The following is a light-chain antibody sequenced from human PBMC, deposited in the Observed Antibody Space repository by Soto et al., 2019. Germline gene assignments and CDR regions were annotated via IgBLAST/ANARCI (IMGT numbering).Light chain of an antibody. J-gene: IGKJ4*01. CDR2: DAS. CDR3: QQRMNWPLT. Sequence: EIVLTQSPATLSLSPGGRATLSCRASQTVTNHLAWYQQKAGQPPRLLIFDASTRASGIPPRFSGSGSGTDFTLTISRVDPDDFAVYYCQQRMNWPLTFGGGTRVEI. CDR1: QTVTNH. V-gene: IGKV3-11*01.